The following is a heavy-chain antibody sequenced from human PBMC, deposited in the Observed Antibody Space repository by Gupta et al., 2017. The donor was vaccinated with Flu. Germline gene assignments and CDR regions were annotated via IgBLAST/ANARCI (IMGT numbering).Heavy chain of an antibody. CDR1: GGSISSGGYY. D-gene: IGHD2-15*01. CDR3: AREVGAAWGRGYFDY. J-gene: IGHJ4*02. CDR2: IYYSGST. Sequence: QVQLQESGPGLVKPSQTLSHTCTVSGGSISSGGYYWSWIRQHPGKGLEWIGYIYYSGSTYYNPSLKSRVTISVDTSKNQFSLKLSSVTAADTAVYYCAREVGAAWGRGYFDYWGQGTLVTVSS. V-gene: IGHV4-31*03.